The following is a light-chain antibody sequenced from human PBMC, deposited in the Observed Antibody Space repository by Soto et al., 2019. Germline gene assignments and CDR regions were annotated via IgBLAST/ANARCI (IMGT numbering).Light chain of an antibody. J-gene: IGKJ1*01. CDR2: KAS. Sequence: DSHMPQSPAPRSRYVADRVTITCRASQTISSWLAWYQQKPGKAPKLLIYKASTLKSGVPSRFSGSGSGTEFTLTISSLQPDDFATYYCQQYNSYSEAFGQGTKVDI. CDR3: QQYNSYSEA. CDR1: QTISSW. V-gene: IGKV1-5*03.